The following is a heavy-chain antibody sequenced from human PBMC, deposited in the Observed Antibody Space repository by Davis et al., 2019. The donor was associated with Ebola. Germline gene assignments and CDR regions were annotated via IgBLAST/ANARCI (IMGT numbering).Heavy chain of an antibody. Sequence: AASVKVSCKAVGDTLTSYAMTWVRQAPGQGLEWMGRVIPILGTADYAQRFQGRVTITADTSTHTAYMELSRLRSDDTAMYYCTRGKWFDPWGQGTLVAVSS. CDR1: GDTLTSYA. J-gene: IGHJ5*02. CDR2: VIPILGTA. V-gene: IGHV1-69*04. CDR3: TRGKWFDP.